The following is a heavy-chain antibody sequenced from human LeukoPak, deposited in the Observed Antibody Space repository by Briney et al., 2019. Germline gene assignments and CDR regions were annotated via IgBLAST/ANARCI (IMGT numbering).Heavy chain of an antibody. V-gene: IGHV4-4*07. J-gene: IGHJ6*02. D-gene: IGHD6-19*01. Sequence: KPSETLSLTCTVCGGSISSYYWSWIRQPAGKGLEWIGRIYTSGSTNYNPSLKSRVTMSVDTSKNQFSLKLSSVTAADTAVYYCARVPGIAVAGSYYYGMDVWGQGTTVTVSS. CDR3: ARVPGIAVAGSYYYGMDV. CDR2: IYTSGST. CDR1: GGSISSYY.